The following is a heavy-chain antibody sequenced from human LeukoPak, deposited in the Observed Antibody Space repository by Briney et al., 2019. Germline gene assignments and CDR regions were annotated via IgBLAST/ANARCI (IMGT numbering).Heavy chain of an antibody. V-gene: IGHV3-7*01. CDR1: GFTFSSYW. CDR3: ARLVSYGSGGYSAGNWFDP. D-gene: IGHD3-10*01. J-gene: IGHJ5*02. Sequence: GGSLRLSCAASGFTFSSYWMSWVRQAPGKGLEWVANIKQDGSEKYYVDSVKGRFTISRDNAKNSLYLQMNSLRAEDTAVYYCARLVSYGSGGYSAGNWFDPWGQGTLVTVSS. CDR2: IKQDGSEK.